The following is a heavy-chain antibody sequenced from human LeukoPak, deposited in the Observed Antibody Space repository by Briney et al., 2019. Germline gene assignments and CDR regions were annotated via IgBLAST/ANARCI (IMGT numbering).Heavy chain of an antibody. J-gene: IGHJ4*02. D-gene: IGHD3-3*01. Sequence: SETLSLTCAVYGGSFSGYYWSWIRQPPGKGLEWIGEINHSGSTNYNPSLKSRVTISVDTSKNQFSLKLSSVTAADTAVYYCARSSYYDFWSGYFDYWGQGTLVTVSS. CDR2: INHSGST. CDR1: GGSFSGYY. V-gene: IGHV4-34*01. CDR3: ARSSYYDFWSGYFDY.